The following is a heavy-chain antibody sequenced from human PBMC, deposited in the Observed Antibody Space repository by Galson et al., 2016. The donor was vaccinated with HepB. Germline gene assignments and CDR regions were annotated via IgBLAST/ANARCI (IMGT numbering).Heavy chain of an antibody. CDR2: ITSDSRNI. Sequence: SLRLSCAGSGLTFSRKGMGWVRQAPGKGLEWISYITSDSRNIYYADSVKGRFTISRDNAKNSVYLQMNSLRDEDTAVYYCAGDGGGGYNLDYWGQGTLVTVSS. J-gene: IGHJ4*02. V-gene: IGHV3-48*02. D-gene: IGHD5-24*01. CDR3: AGDGGGGYNLDY. CDR1: GLTFSRKG.